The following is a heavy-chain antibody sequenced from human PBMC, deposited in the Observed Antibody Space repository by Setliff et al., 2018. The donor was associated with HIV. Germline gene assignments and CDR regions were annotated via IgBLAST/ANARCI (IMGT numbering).Heavy chain of an antibody. J-gene: IGHJ3*02. D-gene: IGHD3-10*01. CDR3: AKVFAFGVDGFDI. V-gene: IGHV3-23*01. Sequence: GGSLRLSCIASGFSFNNYYMTWVRQAPGKGLEWVSTIGAAGYPTHYAEPVKGRFTISKDNSQNALYLQMNSLTDEDTAVYYCAKVFAFGVDGFDIWGQGTMVTVSS. CDR1: GFSFNNYY. CDR2: IGAAGYPT.